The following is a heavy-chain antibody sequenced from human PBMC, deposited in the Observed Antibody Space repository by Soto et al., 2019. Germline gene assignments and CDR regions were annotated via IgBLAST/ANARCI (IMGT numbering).Heavy chain of an antibody. CDR3: AKDLKGSFDY. CDR2: ISYDGSNK. CDR1: GFTFSSYG. J-gene: IGHJ4*02. V-gene: IGHV3-30*18. Sequence: GGSLRLSCAASGFTFSSYGMHWVRQAPGKGLEWVAVISYDGSNKYYADSVKGRFTISRDNSKNTLYLQMNSLRAEDTAVYYCAKDLKGSFDYWGQGTLVTVS.